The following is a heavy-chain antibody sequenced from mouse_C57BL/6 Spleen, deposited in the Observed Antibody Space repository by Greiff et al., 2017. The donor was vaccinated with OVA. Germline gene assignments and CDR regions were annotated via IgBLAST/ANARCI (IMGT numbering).Heavy chain of an antibody. CDR2: IYPGDGDT. CDR3: ERSKDGYY. CDR1: GYAFSSSW. Sequence: QVQLQQSGPELVKPGASVKISCKASGYAFSSSWMNWVKQRPGKGLEWIGRIYPGDGDTEYNGKFKGKATLTADKSSSTAYMQLSSLTSEDSAVYFCERSKDGYYWGQGTLVTVSA. D-gene: IGHD2-3*01. V-gene: IGHV1-82*01. J-gene: IGHJ3*01.